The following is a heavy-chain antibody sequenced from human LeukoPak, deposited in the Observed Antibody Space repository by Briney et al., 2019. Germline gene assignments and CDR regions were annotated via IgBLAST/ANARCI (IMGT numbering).Heavy chain of an antibody. CDR2: INSDGSST. CDR1: GFTFSSYW. D-gene: IGHD3-22*01. J-gene: IGHJ3*02. CDR3: ARETYYYDSSGYYSLTGRAFDI. Sequence: GGSLRLSCAASGFTFSSYWMHWVRQAPGKGLVWVSRINSDGSSTSYADSVKGRFTISRDNAKNTLYLQTNSLRAEDTAVYYCARETYYYDSSGYYSLTGRAFDIWGQGTMVTVSS. V-gene: IGHV3-74*01.